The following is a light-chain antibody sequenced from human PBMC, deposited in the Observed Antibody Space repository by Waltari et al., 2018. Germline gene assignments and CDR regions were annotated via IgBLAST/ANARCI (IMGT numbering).Light chain of an antibody. Sequence: QSALTQPASVSGSPGQSITISCTGTSSDVGSYNLFSWYQQHPGKAPKLLISEVVKPPAGVPNRCSGSTAANAAARTSSGLQAEDEGDYYCCSYARSGTVLFGGGTKLTVL. CDR1: SSDVGSYNL. CDR3: CSYARSGTVL. J-gene: IGLJ2*01. CDR2: EVV. V-gene: IGLV2-23*02.